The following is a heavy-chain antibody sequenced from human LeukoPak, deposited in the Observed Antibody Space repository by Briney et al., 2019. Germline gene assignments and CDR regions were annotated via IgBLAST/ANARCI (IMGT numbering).Heavy chain of an antibody. J-gene: IGHJ4*02. CDR1: GYSISSGYY. V-gene: IGHV4-38-2*01. D-gene: IGHD4-17*01. CDR2: IYHSGST. Sequence: PSETLPLTCAVSGYSISSGYYWGWIRQPPGKGLEWIGSIYHSGSTYYNPSLKSRVTISVDTSKNQFSLKLSSVTAADTAVYYCASLPLRSFGYWGQGTLVTVSS. CDR3: ASLPLRSFGY.